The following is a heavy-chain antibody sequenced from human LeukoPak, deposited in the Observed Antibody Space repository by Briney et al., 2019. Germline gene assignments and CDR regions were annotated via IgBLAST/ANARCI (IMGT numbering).Heavy chain of an antibody. CDR1: GFTFNSYA. CDR2: ISGGKDST. J-gene: IGHJ5*02. D-gene: IGHD1-1*01. V-gene: IGHV3-23*01. CDR3: ATKRGLGTQLNYNWFDP. Sequence: PGGSLRLSCAASGFTFNSYAMYWVRQAPGKGLEWVSSISGGKDSTYYADSVKGRFTISRDNSRSTLYLQMNNLRADDTALYYCATKRGLGTQLNYNWFDPWGQGTLVTVSS.